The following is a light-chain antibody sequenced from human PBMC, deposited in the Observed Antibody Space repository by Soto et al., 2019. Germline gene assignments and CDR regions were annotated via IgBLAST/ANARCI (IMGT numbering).Light chain of an antibody. Sequence: LVLTQSPGTLSLSPGERATLSCRASQSVGSDLLAWYQQKPGQAPRILISSDSRTASGIPYRFSGSGSGTEFTLTISRLEAEDSAVYWCQQYQTSPPFGGGTKVEIK. CDR1: QSVGSDL. V-gene: IGKV3-20*01. J-gene: IGKJ4*01. CDR2: SDS. CDR3: QQYQTSPP.